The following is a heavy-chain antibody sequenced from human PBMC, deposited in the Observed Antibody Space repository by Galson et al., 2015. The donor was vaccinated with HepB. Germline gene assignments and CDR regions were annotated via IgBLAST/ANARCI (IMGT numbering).Heavy chain of an antibody. CDR2: ISSSSSYI. D-gene: IGHD6-6*01. V-gene: IGHV3-21*01. CDR1: GFTFSSYS. J-gene: IGHJ6*04. Sequence: SLRLSCAASGFTFSSYSMNWVRQAPGKGLEWVSSISSSSSYIYYADSVKGRFTISRDNAKNSLYLQMNSLRAEDTAVYYCARVQTGIFEYSSSSEDGWDVWGKGTTVTVSS. CDR3: ARVQTGIFEYSSSSEDGWDV.